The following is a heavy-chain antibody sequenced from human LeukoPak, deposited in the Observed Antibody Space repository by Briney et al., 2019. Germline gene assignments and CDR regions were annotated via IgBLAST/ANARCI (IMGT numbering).Heavy chain of an antibody. D-gene: IGHD3-10*01. Sequence: PSETLSLICNVSVCSISNYYWSWIRQSPGKGLEWIGYISYSGSTNYNPSLKSRVSISVDTSKNHFSLKLTSVTAADTAVYYCARRRYLTSGSFDYWGQGTLVTVSS. CDR1: VCSISNYY. V-gene: IGHV4-59*01. J-gene: IGHJ4*02. CDR2: ISYSGST. CDR3: ARRRYLTSGSFDY.